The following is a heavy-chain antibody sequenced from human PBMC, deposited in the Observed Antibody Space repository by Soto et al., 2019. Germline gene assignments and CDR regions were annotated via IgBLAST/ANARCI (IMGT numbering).Heavy chain of an antibody. V-gene: IGHV3-23*01. CDR1: VFTFSSYA. D-gene: IGHD3-10*01. Sequence: GGSLRLSCAASVFTFSSYAMSWVRQAPGKGLEWVSAISGSGGSTYYADSVKGRFTISRDNSKNTLYLQMNSLRAEDTAVYYCAKVYYYGSGIDRRGYYYYYMDVWGKGTTVTVSS. CDR2: ISGSGGST. CDR3: AKVYYYGSGIDRRGYYYYYMDV. J-gene: IGHJ6*03.